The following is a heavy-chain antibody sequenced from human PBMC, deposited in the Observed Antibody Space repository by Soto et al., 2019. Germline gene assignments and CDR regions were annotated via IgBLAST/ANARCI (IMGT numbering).Heavy chain of an antibody. CDR3: AVYYDSSGYLDY. Sequence: SETLSLTCTVSGGSISSGDYYWSWIRQPPGKGLEWIGYIYYSGSTYYNPSLKSRVTISVDTSKNQFSLTLCSVTAADTAVYYCAVYYDSSGYLDYWGQGTLVTVSS. J-gene: IGHJ4*02. CDR2: IYYSGST. D-gene: IGHD3-22*01. V-gene: IGHV4-30-4*01. CDR1: GGSISSGDYY.